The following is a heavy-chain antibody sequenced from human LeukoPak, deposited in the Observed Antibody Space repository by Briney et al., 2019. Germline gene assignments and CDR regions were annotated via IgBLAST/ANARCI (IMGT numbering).Heavy chain of an antibody. V-gene: IGHV3-30*18. CDR1: GFTFSSYG. J-gene: IGHJ4*02. CDR3: AKDRYHSRRTVDY. Sequence: GGSLRLSCAASGFTFSSYGMHWVRQAPGKGLEWVAVISYDGSNKYYADSVKGRFTISRDNSKHTLYLQMNSLRAEDTAVYYCAKDRYHSRRTVDYWGQGTMVTVSS. D-gene: IGHD3-16*02. CDR2: ISYDGSNK.